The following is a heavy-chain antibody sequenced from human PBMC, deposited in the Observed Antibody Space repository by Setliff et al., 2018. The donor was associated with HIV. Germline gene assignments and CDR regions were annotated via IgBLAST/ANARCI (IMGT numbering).Heavy chain of an antibody. D-gene: IGHD3-22*01. CDR1: GGSISNSRYY. CDR2: IYYSGST. V-gene: IGHV4-39*01. CDR3: ASRVYYYDSSNWYILHPYYYYGLDV. Sequence: PSETLSLTCTVSGGSISNSRYYWSWIRQPPGKGLEWIGSIYYSGSTYYDPSLKSRVTISVDTSKNQFSLKLSSVTAADAAVYYCASRVYYYDSSNWYILHPYYYYGLDVWGRGTTVTVSS. J-gene: IGHJ6*02.